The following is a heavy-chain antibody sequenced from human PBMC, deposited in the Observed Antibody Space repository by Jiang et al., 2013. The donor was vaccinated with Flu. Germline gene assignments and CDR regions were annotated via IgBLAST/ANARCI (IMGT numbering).Heavy chain of an antibody. CDR2: IYPGDSDT. D-gene: IGHD3-3*01. Sequence: GESLKISCKGSGYSFTSYWIGWVRQMPGKGLEWMGIIYPGDSDTRYSPSFQGQVTISADKSISTAYLQWSSLKASDTAMYYCARPFTIFGVDTSVYYYYGMDVWGQGTTVTVSS. V-gene: IGHV5-51*01. J-gene: IGHJ6*02. CDR3: ARPFTIFGVDTSVYYYYGMDV. CDR1: GYSFTSYW.